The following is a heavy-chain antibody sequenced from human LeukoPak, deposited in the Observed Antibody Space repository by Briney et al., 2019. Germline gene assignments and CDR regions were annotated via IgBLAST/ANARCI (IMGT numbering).Heavy chain of an antibody. D-gene: IGHD3-3*01. V-gene: IGHV4-38-2*02. CDR2: IYYSGNT. CDR3: ASVDFWSKHFDY. J-gene: IGHJ4*02. CDR1: GYSISSGYY. Sequence: SETLSLTCTVSGYSISSGYYWAWIRQPPGKGLEWIGSIYYSGNTYYNPSLKSRVTISVDTSKNQFSLKLSSVTAADTAVYYCASVDFWSKHFDYWGQGTLVTVSS.